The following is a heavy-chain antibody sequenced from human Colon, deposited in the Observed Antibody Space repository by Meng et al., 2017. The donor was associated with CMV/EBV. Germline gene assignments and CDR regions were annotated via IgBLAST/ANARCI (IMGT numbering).Heavy chain of an antibody. V-gene: IGHV3-23*01. CDR1: GFTFDNYA. D-gene: IGHD2-15*01. Sequence: SGFTFDNYAKNWVRQAPGKGLEWVSAIGGAGRSAYYVDSVKGRFTITRDNSKNTVYLNMNSLTAEDTAVYYCASFSECSANSSVFYWGQGTLVTVSS. CDR3: ASFSECSANSSVFY. CDR2: IGGAGRSA. J-gene: IGHJ4*02.